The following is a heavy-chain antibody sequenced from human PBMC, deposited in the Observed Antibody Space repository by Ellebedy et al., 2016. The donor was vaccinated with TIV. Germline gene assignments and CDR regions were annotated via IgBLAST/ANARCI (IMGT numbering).Heavy chain of an antibody. Sequence: GGSLRLXCAASGFTFSSYWMSWVRQAPGKGLEWVTSMKHDGSESYHVDSVKGRFTISRDNAKNSLYLQMNSLRAEDTAVYYCARASSGAYVFHFDYWGQGTLVTVSS. J-gene: IGHJ4*02. CDR3: ARASSGAYVFHFDY. CDR2: MKHDGSES. V-gene: IGHV3-7*01. D-gene: IGHD6-19*01. CDR1: GFTFSSYW.